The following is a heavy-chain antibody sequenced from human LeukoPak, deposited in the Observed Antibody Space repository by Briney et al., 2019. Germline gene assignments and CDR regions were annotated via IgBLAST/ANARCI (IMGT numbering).Heavy chain of an antibody. V-gene: IGHV3-21*01. Sequence: PGGSLRLSCAASGFTFSSYSMNWVRQAPGKGLEWVSSISSSSSYIYYADSVKGRFTISRDNAKNSLYLQMNSLRAEDTAVYYCARENYYGSGSYYNACLDYWGQGTLVTASS. D-gene: IGHD3-10*01. CDR2: ISSSSSYI. CDR3: ARENYYGSGSYYNACLDY. J-gene: IGHJ4*02. CDR1: GFTFSSYS.